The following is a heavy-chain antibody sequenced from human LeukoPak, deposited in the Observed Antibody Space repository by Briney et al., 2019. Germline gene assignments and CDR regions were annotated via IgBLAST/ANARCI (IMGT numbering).Heavy chain of an antibody. Sequence: GGSLRLSCAASGFTFSNYAMSWVRQAPGKGLEWVSAISGSGGRTYSADSVKGRFTISRDNSKNTLYLQMNSLRAEDTAVYYCAKGVFSYDSSGDNWGQGTLVTVSS. V-gene: IGHV3-23*01. J-gene: IGHJ4*02. D-gene: IGHD3-22*01. CDR1: GFTFSNYA. CDR2: ISGSGGRT. CDR3: AKGVFSYDSSGDN.